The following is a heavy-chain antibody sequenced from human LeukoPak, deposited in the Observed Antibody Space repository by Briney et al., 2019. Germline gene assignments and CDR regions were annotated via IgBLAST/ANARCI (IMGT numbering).Heavy chain of an antibody. J-gene: IGHJ6*03. V-gene: IGHV1-2*06. CDR1: GYTFTGYY. Sequence: ASVEVSCKXSGYTFTGYYMHWVRQAPGQGLEWMGRINPNSGGTNYAQKFQGRVTMTRDTSISTAYMELSRLRSDDTAVYYCARIGYSYDHYYYYYMDVWGKGTTVTVSS. CDR3: ARIGYSYDHYYYYYMDV. D-gene: IGHD5-18*01. CDR2: INPNSGGT.